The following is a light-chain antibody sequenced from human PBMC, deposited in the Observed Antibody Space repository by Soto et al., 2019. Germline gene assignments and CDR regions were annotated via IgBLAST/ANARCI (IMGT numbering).Light chain of an antibody. V-gene: IGKV3-11*01. J-gene: IGKJ4*01. CDR2: DAS. CDR3: QQRSKWPST. Sequence: EIALTQSPVTLSLSPGERATLSCRASQSVSSYLAWYQQKPGQAPRLLIYDASKRATGIPARFSGSGSGTDFTLTISSLEPEDFAVYYCQQRSKWPSTFGGGTKVEIK. CDR1: QSVSSY.